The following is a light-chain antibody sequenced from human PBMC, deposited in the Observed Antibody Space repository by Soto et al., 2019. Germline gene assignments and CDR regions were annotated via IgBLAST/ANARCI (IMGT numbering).Light chain of an antibody. CDR2: DNN. Sequence: SVLAQPPSVSGSPGQRVTISCTGSSSNIGAGYDVHWSQQLPGTAPKLLIYDNNNRPSGVPDRFAGSKSGTSVSLAITGLQSDDEADYYCQSYDSTLSGYVFGTGTKVTVL. CDR3: QSYDSTLSGYV. J-gene: IGLJ1*01. CDR1: SSNIGAGYD. V-gene: IGLV1-40*01.